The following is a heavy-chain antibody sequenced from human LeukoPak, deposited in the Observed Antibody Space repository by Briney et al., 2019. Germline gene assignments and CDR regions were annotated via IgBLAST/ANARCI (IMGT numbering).Heavy chain of an antibody. D-gene: IGHD3-10*01. CDR3: TRVLSYGSGRFSFDY. J-gene: IGHJ4*02. V-gene: IGHV3-53*01. CDR2: IYSGGST. Sequence: PGGSLRLSCAASGFTVSGNYMSLVRQAPGKGLEWVSVIYSGGSTYYADSVKGRFTISRDNSKNTLYLQMNSLRAEDTAVYYCTRVLSYGSGRFSFDYWGQGTLVTVSS. CDR1: GFTVSGNY.